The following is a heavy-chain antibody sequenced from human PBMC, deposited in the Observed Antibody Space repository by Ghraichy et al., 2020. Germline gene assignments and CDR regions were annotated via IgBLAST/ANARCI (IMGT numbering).Heavy chain of an antibody. CDR1: GYTFTSYG. Sequence: ASVKVSCKASGYTFTSYGISWVRQAPGQGLEWMGWISAYNGNTNYAQKLQGRVTMTTDTSTSTAYMELRSLRSDDTAVYYCARDRSPYYDFWSGYCPFDYWGQGTLVTVSS. CDR3: ARDRSPYYDFWSGYCPFDY. J-gene: IGHJ4*02. D-gene: IGHD3-3*01. V-gene: IGHV1-18*01. CDR2: ISAYNGNT.